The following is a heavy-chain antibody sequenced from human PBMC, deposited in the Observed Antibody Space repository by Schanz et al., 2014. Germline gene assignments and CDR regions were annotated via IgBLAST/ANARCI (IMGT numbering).Heavy chain of an antibody. Sequence: QGQLVQSGAEVKKPGASVKVSCKASGGTFSSSTLTWVRQAPGQGLEWMGLINPSVGNTNYAQKFRSRVTMTRDTSTSTVYMELSSLRSGDTTVYYCTKGRTFGRWGQGTLVTVSS. V-gene: IGHV1-46*01. CDR2: INPSVGNT. D-gene: IGHD3-16*01. CDR1: GGTFSSST. CDR3: TKGRTFGR. J-gene: IGHJ4*02.